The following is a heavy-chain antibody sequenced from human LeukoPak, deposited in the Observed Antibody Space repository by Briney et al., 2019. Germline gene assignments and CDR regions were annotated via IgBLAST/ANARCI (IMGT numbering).Heavy chain of an antibody. CDR2: IYHSGST. CDR1: GGSISSGGYS. Sequence: SQTLSLTCAVSGGSISSGGYSWSWIRQPPGKGLEWIGYIYHSGSTYYNPSLKSRVTISVDRSKNQLSLKLSSVTAADTAVYYCARAYYYDSSGYYSNWFDPWGQGTLVTVSS. D-gene: IGHD3-22*01. J-gene: IGHJ5*02. CDR3: ARAYYYDSSGYYSNWFDP. V-gene: IGHV4-30-2*01.